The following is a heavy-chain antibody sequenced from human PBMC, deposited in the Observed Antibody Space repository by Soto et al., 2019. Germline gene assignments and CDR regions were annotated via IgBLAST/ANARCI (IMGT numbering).Heavy chain of an antibody. CDR2: IWYDGSNK. CDR3: AKNPGYYYDSTGYHFDY. CDR1: GFTFGSYG. V-gene: IGHV3-33*06. J-gene: IGHJ4*02. D-gene: IGHD3-22*01. Sequence: GGSLRLSCAASGFTFGSYGMHWVRQAPGKGLEWVAVIWYDGSNKYHADSVKGRFTISRDNSKNTLYLQMNSLRAEDTAVYYCAKNPGYYYDSTGYHFDYWGQGTLVTVSS.